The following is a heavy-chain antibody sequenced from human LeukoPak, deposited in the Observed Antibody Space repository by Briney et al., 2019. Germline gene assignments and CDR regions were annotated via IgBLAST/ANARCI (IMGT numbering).Heavy chain of an antibody. V-gene: IGHV3-21*01. CDR3: AKDQGFDYYDSSGYCLDY. D-gene: IGHD3-22*01. J-gene: IGHJ4*02. Sequence: PGGSLRLSCAASGFTFSSHNMNWVRQAPGKGLEWVSSISGRGNYIFYADSVKGRFTISRDSAKNSLSLQMNSLRAEDTAVYYCAKDQGFDYYDSSGYCLDYWGQGTLVTVSS. CDR2: ISGRGNYI. CDR1: GFTFSSHN.